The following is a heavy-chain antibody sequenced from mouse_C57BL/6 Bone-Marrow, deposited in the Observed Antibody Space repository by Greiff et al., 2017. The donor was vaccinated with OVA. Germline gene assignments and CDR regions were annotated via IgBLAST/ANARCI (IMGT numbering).Heavy chain of an antibody. J-gene: IGHJ2*01. Sequence: QVQLKQSGAELMKPGASVKLSCKATGYTFTGYWIEWVKQRPGHGLEWIGEILPGSGSTNYNEKFKGKATFTADTSSNTAYMQLSSLTTEDSAIYYCASSRATVVATDFDYWGQGTTLTVSS. CDR3: ASSRATVVATDFDY. V-gene: IGHV1-9*01. D-gene: IGHD1-1*01. CDR1: GYTFTGYW. CDR2: ILPGSGST.